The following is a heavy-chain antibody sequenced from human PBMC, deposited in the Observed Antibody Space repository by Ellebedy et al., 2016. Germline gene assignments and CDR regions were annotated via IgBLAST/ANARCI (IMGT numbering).Heavy chain of an antibody. Sequence: GESLKISCAASGFIFSTYWMSWVRQAPGKGLEWVSAINTGGGTFYADSVKGRFTISRDNSKNTLYMEMNNLSAEDTAVYYCVKYSSGWYNDYWGQGTLVTVSS. CDR2: INTGGGT. CDR3: VKYSSGWYNDY. J-gene: IGHJ4*02. D-gene: IGHD6-19*01. V-gene: IGHV3-23*01. CDR1: GFIFSTYW.